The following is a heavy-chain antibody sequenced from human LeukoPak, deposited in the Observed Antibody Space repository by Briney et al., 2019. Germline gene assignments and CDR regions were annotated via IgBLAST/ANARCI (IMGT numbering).Heavy chain of an antibody. CDR3: ARDLDCTGGSCYYVDV. Sequence: SETLSLTCSVSGDSISYYHWAWIRQPAGRALEWIGRIYTSGSTHYNPSVRGRASISIDTSENQFSLTLTSVTAADTAVYYYARDLDCTGGSCYYVDVWGKGTTVTVSS. CDR2: IYTSGST. J-gene: IGHJ6*03. V-gene: IGHV4-4*07. CDR1: GDSISYYH. D-gene: IGHD2-8*02.